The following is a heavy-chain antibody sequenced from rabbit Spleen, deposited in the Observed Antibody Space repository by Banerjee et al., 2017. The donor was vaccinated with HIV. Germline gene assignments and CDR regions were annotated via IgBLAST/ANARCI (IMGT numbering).Heavy chain of an antibody. D-gene: IGHD8-1*01. J-gene: IGHJ6*01. CDR1: GFSFSDRDV. CDR2: INTATAKA. Sequence: QEPLEESGGGLVKPEGSLTLTCKASGFSFSDRDVMCWVRQAPGKGLEWIACINTATAKAVYASWAKGRFTISRTSSTTVTLQMTSLTAADTATYFCARDTGSSFSSYGMDLWGQGTLVTVS. V-gene: IGHV1S45*01. CDR3: ARDTGSSFSSYGMDL.